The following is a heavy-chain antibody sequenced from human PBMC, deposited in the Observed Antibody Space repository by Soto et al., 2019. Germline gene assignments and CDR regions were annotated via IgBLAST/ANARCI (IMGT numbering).Heavy chain of an antibody. Sequence: EVQLSESGGGLVQPGDSLRLSCAASGFSFAGYAVTWVRQAPGKGLEWVAAISGGGGSTYYADSVKGRFTISRDNSRYTLYLQMNSLTAGDAAVYYCAKTENFNGSDTAFDYWGRGARVTVSS. CDR1: GFSFAGYA. CDR2: ISGGGGST. J-gene: IGHJ4*02. D-gene: IGHD2-8*01. CDR3: AKTENFNGSDTAFDY. V-gene: IGHV3-23*01.